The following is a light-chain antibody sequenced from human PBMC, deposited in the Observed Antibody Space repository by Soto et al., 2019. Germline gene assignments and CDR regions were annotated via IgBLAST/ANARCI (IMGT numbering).Light chain of an antibody. J-gene: IGKJ2*01. V-gene: IGKV3-15*01. CDR1: QSVSSN. CDR3: HQYNNWPPKYT. Sequence: EIVMTQSPATLSVSPGERATLSCRARQSVSSNLAWYQQKPGQAPRLLIYDASTRATGIPARFTGSESGTEFTLTITSLQSEDFAVYYCHQYNNWPPKYTFGQGTKLEIK. CDR2: DAS.